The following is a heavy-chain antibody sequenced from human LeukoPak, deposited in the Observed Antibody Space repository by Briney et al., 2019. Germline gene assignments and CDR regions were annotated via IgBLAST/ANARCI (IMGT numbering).Heavy chain of an antibody. CDR2: INPNSGGT. CDR1: GYTFTGYY. Sequence: ASVKVSCKASGYTFTGYYMHWVRQAPGQGLEWMGWINPNSGGTNYAQKFQGRVTMTRDTSISTAYMELSRLRSDDTAVYYCASYCSSTSCLPGLFDYWGQGTLVTVSS. J-gene: IGHJ4*02. CDR3: ASYCSSTSCLPGLFDY. V-gene: IGHV1-2*02. D-gene: IGHD2-2*01.